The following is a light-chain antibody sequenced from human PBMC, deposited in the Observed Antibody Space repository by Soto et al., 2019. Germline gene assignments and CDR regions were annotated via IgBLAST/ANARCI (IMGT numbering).Light chain of an antibody. CDR1: QSVSSN. V-gene: IGKV3-15*01. CDR2: GAS. Sequence: EIVMTQSPATRSVSPGERATLSCRASQSVSSNLAWYQQKPGQAPRLLIYGASTRATGIPARFSGSGSGTEFTLTISSLQSEGFAVYYCQQYNNWPPNTFGGGTKVEIK. CDR3: QQYNNWPPNT. J-gene: IGKJ4*01.